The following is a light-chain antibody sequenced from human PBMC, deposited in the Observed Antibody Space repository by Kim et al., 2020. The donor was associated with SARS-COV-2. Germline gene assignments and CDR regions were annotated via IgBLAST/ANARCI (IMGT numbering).Light chain of an antibody. V-gene: IGLV2-14*01. Sequence: QSALTQPASVSGSPGQSITISCTGPSSVIGDYKYVSWYQQHPDKGPKLMIYDVNKRHSGVSNRFSGPKSGNPASLTISGLQAEDEADYYCSLYTSSSTWVFGGGTKLTVL. J-gene: IGLJ3*02. CDR2: DVN. CDR1: SSVIGDYKY. CDR3: SLYTSSSTWV.